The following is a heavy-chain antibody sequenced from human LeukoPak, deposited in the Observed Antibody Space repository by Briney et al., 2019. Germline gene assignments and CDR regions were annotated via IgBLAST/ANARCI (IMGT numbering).Heavy chain of an antibody. CDR1: GGSISSYY. CDR2: IYYSGST. Sequence: SETLSLTCTVSGGSISSYYWSWIRQPPGKGLEWIGYIYYSGSTNYNPSLKSRVTISVDTSKNQFSLKLSSVTAADTAVYYCARGIRDGYNHPFDYWGQGTLVTVSS. J-gene: IGHJ4*02. CDR3: ARGIRDGYNHPFDY. D-gene: IGHD5-24*01. V-gene: IGHV4-59*01.